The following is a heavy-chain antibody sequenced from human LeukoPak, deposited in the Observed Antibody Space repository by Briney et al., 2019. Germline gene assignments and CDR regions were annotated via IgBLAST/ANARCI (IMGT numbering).Heavy chain of an antibody. J-gene: IGHJ4*02. D-gene: IGHD3-22*01. CDR2: INSDGSST. CDR3: ARSLGSSGYQDY. V-gene: IGHV3-74*01. Sequence: PGGSLRLSCAASGFTFSSYWMHWVRQAPGKGLVWVSRINSDGSSTNYADSVKGRFTISRDNAKNTVYLQMNSLRAEDTAVYYCARSLGSSGYQDYWGQGTLVTVSS. CDR1: GFTFSSYW.